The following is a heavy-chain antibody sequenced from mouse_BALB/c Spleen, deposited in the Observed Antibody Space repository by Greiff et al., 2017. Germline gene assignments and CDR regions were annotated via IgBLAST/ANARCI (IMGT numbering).Heavy chain of an antibody. J-gene: IGHJ2*01. D-gene: IGHD2-4*01. CDR3: ARGGGSTMITTGYFDD. CDR1: GYTFTDYV. V-gene: IGHV1-77*01. CDR2: IYPGSGST. Sequence: VQRVESGPELVKPGASVKMSCKASGYTFTDYVISWVKQRTGQGLEWIGEIYPGSGSTYYNEKFKGKATLTADKSSNTAYMQLSSLTSEDSAVYFGARGGGSTMITTGYFDDWGQGTTLTVSS.